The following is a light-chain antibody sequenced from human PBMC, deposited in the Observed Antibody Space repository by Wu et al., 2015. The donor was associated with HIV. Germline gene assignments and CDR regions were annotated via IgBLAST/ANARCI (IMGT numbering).Light chain of an antibody. V-gene: IGKV3-20*01. Sequence: ESVLTQSPGTLSLSPGEGATLSCRASQTINKKYLAWYQQKPGQAPRLLIYSTSTRASDIPDRFSGSGYGTDFTLTISRLEPEDFAVYYCQQYGASPPYTFGQGTKLEIK. CDR2: STS. CDR1: QTINKKY. J-gene: IGKJ2*01. CDR3: QQYGASPPYT.